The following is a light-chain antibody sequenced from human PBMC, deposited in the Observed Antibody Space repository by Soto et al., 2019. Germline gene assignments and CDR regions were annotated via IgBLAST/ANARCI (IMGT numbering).Light chain of an antibody. J-gene: IGKJ2*01. CDR2: RVS. Sequence: DVVLTQSPLSLPVTLGQPASISCRSSQSFVHSDGNTYLHWFQQRPGQSPRRLIYRVSTRDSGVPDRFSGGGSGTDFTLKISRVEAEDVGVYYCMEGTYWTKTFGQGTKVDIK. CDR3: MEGTYWTKT. V-gene: IGKV2-30*02. CDR1: QSFVHSDGNTY.